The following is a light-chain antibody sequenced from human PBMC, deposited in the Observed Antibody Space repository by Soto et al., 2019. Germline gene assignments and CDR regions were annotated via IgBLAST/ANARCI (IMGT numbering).Light chain of an antibody. CDR2: AAS. CDR1: QRISSY. J-gene: IGKJ2*01. CDR3: QQSYSTPYT. V-gene: IGKV1-39*01. Sequence: DIQMTQSPSSLSASVGDRVTITCRASQRISSYLNWYQQKPGKAPKLLIYAASSLQSAVPSRFSGSGSGTDFTLTISSLQPEDFATYYCQQSYSTPYTFDQGTKLAIK.